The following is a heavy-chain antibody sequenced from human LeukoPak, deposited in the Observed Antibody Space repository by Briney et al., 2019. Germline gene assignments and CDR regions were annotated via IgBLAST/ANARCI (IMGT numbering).Heavy chain of an antibody. CDR3: ATQGSGSYSDFDY. D-gene: IGHD1-26*01. V-gene: IGHV3-23*01. Sequence: PGRSLRLSCAASGFTFSSYAMHWVRQAPGKGLEWVSAISGSGGSTYYADSVKGRFTISRDNSKNTLYLQMNSLRAEDTAVYYCATQGSGSYSDFDYWGQGTLVTVSS. CDR2: ISGSGGST. J-gene: IGHJ4*02. CDR1: GFTFSSYA.